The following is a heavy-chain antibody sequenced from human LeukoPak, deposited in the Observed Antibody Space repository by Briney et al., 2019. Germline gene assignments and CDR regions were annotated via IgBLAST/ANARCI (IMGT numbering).Heavy chain of an antibody. CDR2: ISSSSSYI. D-gene: IGHD3-10*01. CDR3: ARDRVLYYYGSGIHYFDY. J-gene: IGHJ4*02. Sequence: PGGSLRLSCAASGFTFSSYSMNWVRQAPGKGLEWVSSISSSSSYIYYADSVKGRFTISRDNAKNSLYLQMNSLRAEDTAVYYCARDRVLYYYGSGIHYFDYLGQGTLVTVSS. CDR1: GFTFSSYS. V-gene: IGHV3-21*01.